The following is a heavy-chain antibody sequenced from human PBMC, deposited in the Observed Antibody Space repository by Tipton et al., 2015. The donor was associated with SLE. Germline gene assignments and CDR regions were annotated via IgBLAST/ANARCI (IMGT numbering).Heavy chain of an antibody. CDR1: GWSFSGYY. CDR3: ARVGLAAPGDY. CDR2: INHSGST. D-gene: IGHD6-13*01. V-gene: IGHV4-34*01. Sequence: LRLSCAVYGWSFSGYYWSWIRQPPGKGLEWIGEINHSGSTNYNPSLKSRLTISVDTAKNQFSLKLSPVTAADTAVYYWARVGLAAPGDYWGQGTLVTVSS. J-gene: IGHJ4*02.